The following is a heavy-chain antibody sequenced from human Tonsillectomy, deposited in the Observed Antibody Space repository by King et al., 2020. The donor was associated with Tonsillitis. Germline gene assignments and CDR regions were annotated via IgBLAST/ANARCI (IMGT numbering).Heavy chain of an antibody. CDR3: TTGLYGSGSQGY. CDR1: GFTFSNAW. V-gene: IGHV3-15*01. J-gene: IGHJ4*02. Sequence: VQLVESGGGLVKPGGSLRLSCVASGFTFSNAWMNWVRQAPGKGLEWVGRIKTKTDGGTTDYAAPVKGRFTISRDDSKNTLYLQMNSLKTEDTAVYYCTTGLYGSGSQGYWGQGTLGTVSS. CDR2: IKTKTDGGTT. D-gene: IGHD3-10*01.